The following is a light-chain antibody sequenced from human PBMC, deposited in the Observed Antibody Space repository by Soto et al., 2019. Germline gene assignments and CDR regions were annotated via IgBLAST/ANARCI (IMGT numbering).Light chain of an antibody. CDR1: SSNIGSNY. CDR2: RNN. Sequence: QSALTQPPSASGTPGQRVTISCSGSSSNIGSNYVYWYQQLPGTAPKLLIYRNNQRPSGVPDRFSGSKSGTSASLAISGLRSGEEADYYGAEWKDSLGGRLSGEGT. V-gene: IGLV1-47*01. J-gene: IGLJ2*01. CDR3: AEWKDSLGGRL.